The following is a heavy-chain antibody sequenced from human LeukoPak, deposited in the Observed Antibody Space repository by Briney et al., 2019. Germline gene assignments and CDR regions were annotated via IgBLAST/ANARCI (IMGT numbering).Heavy chain of an antibody. CDR2: IYHSGST. J-gene: IGHJ3*02. D-gene: IGHD1-26*01. CDR1: GYSISSGYY. V-gene: IGHV4-38-2*02. CDR3: ARQLSLVGANHDAFDI. Sequence: SETLSLTCTVSGYSISSGYYWGWIRQPPGQGLEWIGSIYHSGSTYYNPSLKSRVTISVDTSKNQFSLKLSSVTAADTAVYYCARQLSLVGANHDAFDIWGQGTMVTVSS.